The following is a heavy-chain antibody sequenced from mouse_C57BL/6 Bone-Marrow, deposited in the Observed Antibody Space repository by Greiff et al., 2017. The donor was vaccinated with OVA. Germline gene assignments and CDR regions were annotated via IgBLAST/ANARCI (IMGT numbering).Heavy chain of an antibody. D-gene: IGHD2-3*01. V-gene: IGHV5-6*01. CDR3: ARHPSYDGYYFYAMDY. J-gene: IGHJ4*01. CDR1: GFTFSSYG. CDR2: ISSGGSYT. Sequence: EVQRVESGGDLVKPGGSLKLSCAASGFTFSSYGMSWVRQTPDKRLEWVATISSGGSYTYYPDSVKGRFTISRDNAKNTLYLQMSSLKSEDTAMYYCARHPSYDGYYFYAMDYWGQGTSVTVSS.